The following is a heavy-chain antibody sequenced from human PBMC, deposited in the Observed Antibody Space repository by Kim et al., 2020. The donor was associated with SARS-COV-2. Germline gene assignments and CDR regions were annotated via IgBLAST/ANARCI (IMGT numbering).Heavy chain of an antibody. CDR1: GFTFSSYS. D-gene: IGHD2-2*01. J-gene: IGHJ3*02. V-gene: IGHV3-21*01. CDR3: ARRDGGYIVVVPAARNDAFDI. CDR2: ISSSSSYI. Sequence: GGSLRLSCAASGFTFSSYSMNWVRQAPGKGLEWVSSISSSSSYIYYADSVKGRFTISRDNAKNSLYLQMNSLRAEDTAVYYCARRDGGYIVVVPAARNDAFDIWGQGTMVTVSS.